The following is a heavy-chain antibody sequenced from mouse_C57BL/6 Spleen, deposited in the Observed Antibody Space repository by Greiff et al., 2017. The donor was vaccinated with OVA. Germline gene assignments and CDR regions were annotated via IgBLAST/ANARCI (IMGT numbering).Heavy chain of an antibody. CDR2: IRNKANNHAT. CDR3: TRLTTVVATRYFDY. D-gene: IGHD1-1*01. CDR1: GFTFSDAW. J-gene: IGHJ2*01. Sequence: DVKVEESGGGLVQPGGSMKLSCAASGFTFSDAWMDWVRQSPEKGLEWVAEIRNKANNHATYYAESVKGRFTISRDDSKSSVYLQMNSLRAEDTGIYYCTRLTTVVATRYFDYWGQGTTLTVSS. V-gene: IGHV6-6*01.